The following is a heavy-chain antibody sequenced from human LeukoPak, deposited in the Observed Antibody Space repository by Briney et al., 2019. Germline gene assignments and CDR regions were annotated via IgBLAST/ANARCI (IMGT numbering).Heavy chain of an antibody. CDR3: ARDSDGAYDLVDY. V-gene: IGHV4-38-2*02. CDR1: GYSITSGYY. J-gene: IGHJ4*02. D-gene: IGHD4-17*01. CDR2: VYHSGST. Sequence: SETLSLTCAVSGYSITSGYYWGWIRQPPGKGLEWIGSVYHSGSTYYNPSLKSRVTMSVDTSKNQFSLKLNSVTAPDTAVYYCARDSDGAYDLVDYWGQGTLVTVSS.